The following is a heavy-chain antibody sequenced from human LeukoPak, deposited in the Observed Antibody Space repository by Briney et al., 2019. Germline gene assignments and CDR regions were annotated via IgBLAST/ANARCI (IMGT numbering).Heavy chain of an antibody. CDR1: GFTFSNYN. Sequence: GGSLRLSCAASGFTFSNYNMNWVRQAPGKGLEWISYISSSGRTTNYANSVKGRFTISRDNAKNSLYLQMNSLKDGDTAVYYCATSGTYRFDYWGQGTLVTVSS. D-gene: IGHD1-26*01. J-gene: IGHJ4*02. V-gene: IGHV3-48*02. CDR2: ISSSGRTT. CDR3: ATSGTYRFDY.